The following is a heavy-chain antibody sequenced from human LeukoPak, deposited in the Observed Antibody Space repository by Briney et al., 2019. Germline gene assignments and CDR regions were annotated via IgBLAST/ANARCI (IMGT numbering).Heavy chain of an antibody. V-gene: IGHV3-48*01. CDR3: ARDGGSSSEIDY. CDR2: ISKNLATV. CDR1: GFTFSSYS. J-gene: IGHJ4*02. Sequence: GGSLRLSCAASGFTFSSYSFNWVRQAPGKGLAWVSYISKNLATVYYADSVKDRFTISRDNAKNSLYLQMNSLRPEDTAVYYCARDGGSSSEIDYWGQGTVVTVSS. D-gene: IGHD5-18*01.